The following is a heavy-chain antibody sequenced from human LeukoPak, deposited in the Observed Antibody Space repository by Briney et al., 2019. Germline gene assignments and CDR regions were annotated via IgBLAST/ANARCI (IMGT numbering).Heavy chain of an antibody. V-gene: IGHV1-69*05. D-gene: IGHD5-12*01. CDR2: IIPIFGTA. CDR1: GGTFSSYA. CDR3: ARDSGTPYDYDAFDI. Sequence: GSSVKVSCKASGGTFSSYAISWVRQAPGQELEWMGGIIPIFGTANYAQKFQGRVTITTDDSTSTAYMELSSLRSEDTAVYYCARDSGTPYDYDAFDIWGQGTMVTVSS. J-gene: IGHJ3*02.